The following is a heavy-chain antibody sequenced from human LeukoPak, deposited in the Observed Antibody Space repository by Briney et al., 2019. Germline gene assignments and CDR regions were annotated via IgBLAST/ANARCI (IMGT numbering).Heavy chain of an antibody. D-gene: IGHD2-2*01. V-gene: IGHV3-30*04. J-gene: IGHJ6*03. Sequence: GRSLRLSCAASGFTFSSYAMHWVRQAPGKGLEWVTVISYDGSNKYYADSVKGRFTISRDNSKNTLYLQMNSLRAEDTAVYYCARDGRDIVVVPAANPLNYYYYYMDVWGKGTTVTVSS. CDR1: GFTFSSYA. CDR2: ISYDGSNK. CDR3: ARDGRDIVVVPAANPLNYYYYYMDV.